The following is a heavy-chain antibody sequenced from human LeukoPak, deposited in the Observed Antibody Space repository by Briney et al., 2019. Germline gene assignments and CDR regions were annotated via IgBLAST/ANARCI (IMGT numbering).Heavy chain of an antibody. CDR1: GGSFSGYY. J-gene: IGHJ4*02. D-gene: IGHD5-12*01. V-gene: IGHV4-34*01. CDR2: INHSGST. CDR3: ARGGYSGYDPLTFDY. Sequence: SETLSLTCAVYGGSFSGYYWSWIRQPPGKGLEWIGEINHSGSTNYNPSLKSRVTISVDTSKNQFSLKLSSVTAADTAVYYCARGGYSGYDPLTFDYWGQGTLVTVSS.